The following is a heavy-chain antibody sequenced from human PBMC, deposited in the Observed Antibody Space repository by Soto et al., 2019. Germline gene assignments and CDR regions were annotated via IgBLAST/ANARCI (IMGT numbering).Heavy chain of an antibody. CDR3: VRVGARFVWNVINDAFDI. CDR1: GFTFSIYG. CDR2: ISYDGSNK. V-gene: IGHV3-30*03. J-gene: IGHJ3*02. Sequence: QVQLVESGGGVVQPGGSLRLSCEVSGFTFSIYGVQWVRQAPGKGLECVAGISYDGSNKYYVDSVKGRFTIYRDNSKSMLYLQMNSLRPEDTAVYYCVRVGARFVWNVINDAFDIWGMGTKVTVAS. D-gene: IGHD3-10*01.